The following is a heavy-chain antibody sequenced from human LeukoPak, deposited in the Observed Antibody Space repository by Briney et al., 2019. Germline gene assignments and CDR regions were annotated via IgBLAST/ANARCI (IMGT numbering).Heavy chain of an antibody. V-gene: IGHV1-2*02. CDR3: AAEVYRGGDCCHFDY. J-gene: IGHJ4*02. Sequence: ASVKVSCKASGYTFTGYYMHWVRQAPGQGLEWMGWINPNNGGTNYAQKFQGRVTMTRDTSISTAYVELSRLRSDDTAVYYCAAEVYRGGDCCHFDYWGQGTLLTVSS. CDR1: GYTFTGYY. D-gene: IGHD2-21*02. CDR2: INPNNGGT.